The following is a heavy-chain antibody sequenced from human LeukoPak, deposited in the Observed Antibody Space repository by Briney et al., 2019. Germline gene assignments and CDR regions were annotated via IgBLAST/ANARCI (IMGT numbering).Heavy chain of an antibody. CDR3: ARGLSGIYYFDY. CDR2: ISDIGST. CDR1: GGSISSYY. Sequence: SETLSLTCTVSGGSISSYYWSWIRQPPGKGLEWIAYISDIGSTNYNPSLKSRVTISVDTSKNQFSLKLSSVTAADTAVYYCARGLSGIYYFDYWGQGTLVTVSS. D-gene: IGHD1-14*01. J-gene: IGHJ4*02. V-gene: IGHV4-59*01.